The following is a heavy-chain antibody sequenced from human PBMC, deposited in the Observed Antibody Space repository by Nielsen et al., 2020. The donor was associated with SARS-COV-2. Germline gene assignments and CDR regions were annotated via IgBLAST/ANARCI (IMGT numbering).Heavy chain of an antibody. CDR3: AKGRLPDY. J-gene: IGHJ4*02. CDR1: GFTLSDYA. CDR2: IKSQSHGSST. V-gene: IGHV3-64*01. Sequence: GESLKISCAASGFTLSDYAIQWVRQAPGKGLEYVATIKSQSHGSSTSYISSVRGRFTISRDNSKNTLYLQMNSLRAEDTAVYYCAKGRLPDYWGQGTLVTVSS. D-gene: IGHD6-25*01.